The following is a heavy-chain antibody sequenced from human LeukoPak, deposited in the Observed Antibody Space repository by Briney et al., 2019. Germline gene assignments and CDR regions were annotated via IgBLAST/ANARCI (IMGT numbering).Heavy chain of an antibody. CDR1: GFTFSSYA. D-gene: IGHD6-19*01. V-gene: IGHV3-23*01. J-gene: IGHJ4*02. Sequence: GGSLRLSCAASGFTFSSYAMSWVRQAPGKGLEWVSAISGSGGSTYYADSVKGRFTISRDNSKNTLYLQMNSLRAEDTAVYYCAKDPSGSGWYSYYFDYWGQGTLVTVSS. CDR3: AKDPSGSGWYSYYFDY. CDR2: ISGSGGST.